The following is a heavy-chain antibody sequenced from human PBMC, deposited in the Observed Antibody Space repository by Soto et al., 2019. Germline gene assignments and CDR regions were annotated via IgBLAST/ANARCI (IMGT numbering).Heavy chain of an antibody. CDR1: GGSISSGGYS. V-gene: IGHV4-30-2*05. Sequence: SETLSLTCAVSGGSISSGGYSWSWIRQPPGKGLEWIGYMYHSGSTYYNPSLKSRVTISVDTSKNQFSLKLSSVTAADTAVYYCARAPGDNFDYWGQGTLVTVSS. D-gene: IGHD2-21*02. J-gene: IGHJ4*02. CDR2: MYHSGST. CDR3: ARAPGDNFDY.